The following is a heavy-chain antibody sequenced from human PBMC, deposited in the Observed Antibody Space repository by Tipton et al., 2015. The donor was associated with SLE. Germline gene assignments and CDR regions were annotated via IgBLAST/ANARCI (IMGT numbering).Heavy chain of an antibody. D-gene: IGHD6-13*01. V-gene: IGHV4-61*02. CDR3: ARRYSNSWFFDL. J-gene: IGHJ4*02. CDR1: GGSISSGSYY. Sequence: TLSLTCTVSGGSISSGSYYWSWIRQPAGKGLEWIGRIYTSGSTNYNPSLKSRVTISLDTPNNQFSLRLNSVTAADTAVYYCARRYSNSWFFDLWGQGTLVTVSS. CDR2: IYTSGST.